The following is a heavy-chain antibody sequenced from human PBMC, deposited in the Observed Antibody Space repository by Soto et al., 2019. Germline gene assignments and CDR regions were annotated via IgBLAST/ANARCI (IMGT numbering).Heavy chain of an antibody. CDR2: ISAYNGNT. CDR3: ARARYSDKGYYYYMDV. CDR1: GYTFTSYG. D-gene: IGHD2-15*01. V-gene: IGHV1-18*01. J-gene: IGHJ6*03. Sequence: ASVKVSCKASGYTFTSYGISWVRQAPGQGLEWMGWISAYNGNTNYAQKLQGRVTMTTDTSTSTAYMELRSLRSDDTAVYYCARARYSDKGYYYYMDVWGKGTTVTVSS.